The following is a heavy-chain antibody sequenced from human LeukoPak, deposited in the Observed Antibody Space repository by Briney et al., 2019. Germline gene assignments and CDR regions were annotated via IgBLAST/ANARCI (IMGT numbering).Heavy chain of an antibody. CDR3: ARETYCGGDCRIGYYYYMDV. D-gene: IGHD2-21*01. CDR1: GFTFSSYS. Sequence: SRGSLRLSCAASGFTFSSYSMNWVRQAPGKGLEWVSYISSSSSTIYYADSVKGRFTISRDNSKNTLYLQMNSLRAEDTAVYYCARETYCGGDCRIGYYYYMDVWGKGTTVTVSS. V-gene: IGHV3-48*01. J-gene: IGHJ6*03. CDR2: ISSSSSTI.